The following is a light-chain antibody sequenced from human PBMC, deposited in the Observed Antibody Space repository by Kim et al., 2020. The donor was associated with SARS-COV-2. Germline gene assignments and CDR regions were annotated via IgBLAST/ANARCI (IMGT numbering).Light chain of an antibody. J-gene: IGLJ2*01. CDR3: QVWDSSSDHPGVV. Sequence: GKTARITCGGNNIGSKSVHWYQQKPGQAPVLVIDYDSDRPSGSPERFSGSNSGNTATLTISRVEAGDEADYYCQVWDSSSDHPGVVFGGGTQLTVL. CDR2: YDS. V-gene: IGLV3-21*04. CDR1: NIGSKS.